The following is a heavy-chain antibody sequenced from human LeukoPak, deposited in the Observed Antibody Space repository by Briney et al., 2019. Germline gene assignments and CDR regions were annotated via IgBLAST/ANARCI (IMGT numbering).Heavy chain of an antibody. Sequence: AASVKVSCKASGYTFTGYYMHWVRQAPGQGLEWMGWINPNSGGTNYAQKLQGRVTMTRDTSISTAYMELSRLRSDDTAVYYCARSDVGRWLPYDYWGQGTLVTVSS. CDR2: INPNSGGT. V-gene: IGHV1-2*02. J-gene: IGHJ4*02. D-gene: IGHD5-24*01. CDR3: ARSDVGRWLPYDY. CDR1: GYTFTGYY.